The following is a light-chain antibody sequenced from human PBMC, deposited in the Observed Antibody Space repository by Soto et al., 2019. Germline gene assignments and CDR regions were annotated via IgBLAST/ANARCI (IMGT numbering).Light chain of an antibody. CDR1: QSISSY. CDR3: QQSYITPGT. J-gene: IGKJ1*01. Sequence: DLQMTQSPSSLSASVGDRVTITCRASQSISSYLNWYQQKPGKAPNLLVYAASSLQSGVPSRFSGGGSGTDFTLTISSLQPEDFATYYCQQSYITPGTFGQGTKVEVK. CDR2: AAS. V-gene: IGKV1-39*01.